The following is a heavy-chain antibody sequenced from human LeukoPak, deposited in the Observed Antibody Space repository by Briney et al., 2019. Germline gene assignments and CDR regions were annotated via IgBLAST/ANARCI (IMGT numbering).Heavy chain of an antibody. V-gene: IGHV3-23*01. J-gene: IGHJ4*02. CDR2: IHGGGAT. CDR1: GFTFSNFG. Sequence: GGSLRLSCAASGFTFSNFGMSWVRQAPGKGLEWVSSIHGGGATYYADSVRARFTISRDNSKNTLSLQINSLRAEDTAVYYCAKDSAKKYDDYWGQGTLVTVSS. CDR3: AKDSAKKYDDY. D-gene: IGHD2/OR15-2a*01.